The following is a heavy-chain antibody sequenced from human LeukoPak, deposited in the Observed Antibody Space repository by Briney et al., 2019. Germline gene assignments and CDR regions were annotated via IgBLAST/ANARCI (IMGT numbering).Heavy chain of an antibody. D-gene: IGHD6-19*01. J-gene: IGHJ4*02. CDR3: ARGYSSGLVGY. CDR2: ISWDGDTT. CDR1: GFTFDGYS. V-gene: IGHV3-43*01. Sequence: PGGSLRLSCAASGFTFDGYSMHWVRQAPGKGLEWVSLISWDGDTTYYADSVKGRFTISRDNSKSSLYLQMDSLRTEDTALYYCARGYSSGLVGYWGQGTLVTVSS.